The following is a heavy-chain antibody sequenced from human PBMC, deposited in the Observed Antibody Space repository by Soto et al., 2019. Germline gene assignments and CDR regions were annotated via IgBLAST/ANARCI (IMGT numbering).Heavy chain of an antibody. CDR3: ARDDVEMDTISGIYYYYYGMDV. D-gene: IGHD3-10*01. J-gene: IGHJ6*02. Sequence: ASVKVSCKASGYTFTSYGISWVRRAPGQGLEWMGWISAYNGNTNYAQKLQGRVTMTTDTSTSTAYMELRSLRSDDTAVYYCARDDVEMDTISGIYYYYYGMDVWGQGTTVTVSS. CDR1: GYTFTSYG. V-gene: IGHV1-18*01. CDR2: ISAYNGNT.